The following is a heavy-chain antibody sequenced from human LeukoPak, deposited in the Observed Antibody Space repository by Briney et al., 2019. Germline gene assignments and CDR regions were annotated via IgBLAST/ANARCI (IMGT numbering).Heavy chain of an antibody. CDR2: IYYSGST. V-gene: IGHV4-59*01. CDR3: ARAGLTTVTLPFDY. CDR1: GGSISSYY. Sequence: SETLSLTCIVSGGSISSYYWSWIRQPPGKGLEWIGYIYYSGSTNYNPSLKSRVTISADTSKNQFSLKLSSVTAADTAVYYCARAGLTTVTLPFDYWGQGTLVTVSS. D-gene: IGHD4-17*01. J-gene: IGHJ4*02.